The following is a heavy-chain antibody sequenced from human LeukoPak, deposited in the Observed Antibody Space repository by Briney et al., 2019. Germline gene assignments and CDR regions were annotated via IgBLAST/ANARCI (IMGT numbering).Heavy chain of an antibody. CDR1: GGSISSYY. J-gene: IGHJ6*02. CDR3: ARLAPVIAVAGSYYYYGMDV. Sequence: SETLSLTCTVSGGSISSYYWSWIRQPPGKGLEWIGYIYYSGSTNYNPSLKSRVTISVDTSKDQFSLKLSSVTAADTAVYYCARLAPVIAVAGSYYYYGMDVWGQGTTVTVSS. CDR2: IYYSGST. V-gene: IGHV4-59*01. D-gene: IGHD6-19*01.